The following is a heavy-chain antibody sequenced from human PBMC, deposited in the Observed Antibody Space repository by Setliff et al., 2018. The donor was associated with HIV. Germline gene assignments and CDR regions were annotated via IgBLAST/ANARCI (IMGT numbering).Heavy chain of an antibody. J-gene: IGHJ4*02. V-gene: IGHV4-39*01. Sequence: SETLSLTCTVSGGSVIISHYYWAWIRQPPGKGLEWIGSISYSRSTYYNPSLKSRLTISEDTSNNQFSLKLTSVTAADTAGYYCARDTEMVKEGTDYWGQGTLVTVSS. CDR2: ISYSRST. CDR1: GGSVIISHYY. CDR3: ARDTEMVKEGTDY. D-gene: IGHD5-18*01.